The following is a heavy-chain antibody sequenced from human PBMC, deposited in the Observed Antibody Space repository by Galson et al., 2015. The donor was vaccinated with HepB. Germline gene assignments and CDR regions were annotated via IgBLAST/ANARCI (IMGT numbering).Heavy chain of an antibody. J-gene: IGHJ4*02. V-gene: IGHV1-18*04. D-gene: IGHD1-26*01. CDR1: TYTFTNYE. Sequence: SVKVSCKASTYTFTNYEFSWVRQAPGQGLEWMGWISPYNGNTNYAQSLQGRLTMTTDTSTSTVYMELRSLRSDDTAVYYCARLELGKAYFDYWGQGTLVTVSS. CDR2: ISPYNGNT. CDR3: ARLELGKAYFDY.